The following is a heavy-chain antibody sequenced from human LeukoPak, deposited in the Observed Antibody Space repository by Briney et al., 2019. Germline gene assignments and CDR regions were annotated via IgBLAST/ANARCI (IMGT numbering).Heavy chain of an antibody. J-gene: IGHJ6*03. V-gene: IGHV4-59*01. D-gene: IGHD4-17*01. Sequence: SETLSLTCTVSGGSISSYYWSWIRQPPGKGLEWIGYIYYSGSTNYNPSLKSRVTISVDTSKNQFSLKLSSVTAADTAVYYCARGGGDYFYYYYYMDVWGKGTTVTVSS. CDR2: IYYSGST. CDR1: GGSISSYY. CDR3: ARGGGDYFYYYYYMDV.